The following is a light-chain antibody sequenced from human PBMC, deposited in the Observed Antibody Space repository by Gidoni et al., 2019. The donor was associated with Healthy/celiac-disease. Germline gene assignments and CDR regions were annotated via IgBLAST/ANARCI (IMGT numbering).Light chain of an antibody. V-gene: IGKV3-15*01. CDR1: QSVSNN. Sequence: EIVMTQSPATLSVSPGEGATLSCRASQSVSNNLAWYQQKPGQAPRLLIYGAFTRATGIPARFSGSGSGTEFTLTISSLQSEDFAVYYCQQYNNWPRTFGQGTNVEIK. J-gene: IGKJ1*01. CDR2: GAF. CDR3: QQYNNWPRT.